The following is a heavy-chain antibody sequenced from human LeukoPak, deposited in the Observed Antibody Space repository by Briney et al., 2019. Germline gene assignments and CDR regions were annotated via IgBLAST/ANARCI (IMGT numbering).Heavy chain of an antibody. D-gene: IGHD1-26*01. CDR3: ARLDGWGSDFDS. CDR2: IEFSGNT. J-gene: IGHJ4*02. Sequence: PSETLSLPCSVSGASKNSRADSWGRLRQSPEKGLEWIGSIEFSGNTYYNPSVQSRVAISLDTSSNQFSLNLTSVTAADTAAYFCARLDGWGSDFDSWGQGTGVVVSS. V-gene: IGHV4-39*01. CDR1: GASKNSRADS.